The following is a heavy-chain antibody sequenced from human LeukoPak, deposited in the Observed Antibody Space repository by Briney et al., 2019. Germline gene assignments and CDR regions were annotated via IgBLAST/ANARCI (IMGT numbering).Heavy chain of an antibody. CDR2: IYYSGST. D-gene: IGHD6-19*01. CDR1: GGSISSYY. CDR3: ARAVAGTYFDY. V-gene: IGHV4-59*08. Sequence: SETLSLTCTVSGGSISSYYWSWIRQPPGKGLEWIGYIYYSGSTNYNPSLKSRVTISVDTSKNQLSLKLSSVTAADTAVYYCARAVAGTYFDYWGQGTLVTVSS. J-gene: IGHJ4*02.